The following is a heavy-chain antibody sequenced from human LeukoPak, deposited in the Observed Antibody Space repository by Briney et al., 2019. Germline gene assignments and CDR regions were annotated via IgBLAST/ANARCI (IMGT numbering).Heavy chain of an antibody. CDR1: GGTFSSYA. Sequence: GASVKVSCKASGGTFSSYAISWVRQAPGQGLEWMGGIIPIFGTANYAQKFQGRVTITTDESTSTAYMELSSLRSEDTAVYYCARALLFGAGDYYYYMDVWGKGTTVTVSS. CDR2: IIPIFGTA. V-gene: IGHV1-69*05. D-gene: IGHD3-3*01. CDR3: ARALLFGAGDYYYYMDV. J-gene: IGHJ6*03.